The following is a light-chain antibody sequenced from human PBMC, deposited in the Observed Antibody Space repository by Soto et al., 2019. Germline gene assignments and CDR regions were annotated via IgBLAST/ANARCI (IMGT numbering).Light chain of an antibody. Sequence: DIQMPQSPSTLSGSVGDRVTITCRASQTISSWLAWYQQKPGKAPKLLIYKASTLKSGVPSRFSGSGSGTEFTLTISSLQPDDFATYYCQHYNSYSEAFGQGTK. CDR3: QHYNSYSEA. CDR1: QTISSW. V-gene: IGKV1-5*03. J-gene: IGKJ1*01. CDR2: KAS.